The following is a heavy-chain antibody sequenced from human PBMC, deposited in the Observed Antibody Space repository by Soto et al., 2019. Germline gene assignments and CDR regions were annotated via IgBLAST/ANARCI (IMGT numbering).Heavy chain of an antibody. Sequence: PXECLGLSCAASGFSVSRQWMTWVRQAPGKGLEWVANIKQDGSDRYYVDSVKGRFTISRDNAKNSLYPQMNSLRAEDTAVYYCARKRDSSADFDCWGQGTLVTVSS. CDR3: ARKRDSSADFDC. J-gene: IGHJ4*02. V-gene: IGHV3-7*01. D-gene: IGHD6-25*01. CDR2: IKQDGSDR. CDR1: GFSVSRQW.